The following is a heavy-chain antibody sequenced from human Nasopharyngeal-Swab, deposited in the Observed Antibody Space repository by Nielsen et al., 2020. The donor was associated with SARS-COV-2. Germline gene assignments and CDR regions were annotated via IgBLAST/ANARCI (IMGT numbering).Heavy chain of an antibody. J-gene: IGHJ4*02. D-gene: IGHD3-3*01. CDR1: GYTFTGYY. CDR3: ARDSGPPFFGVVNPSGFDY. Sequence: ASVKVSCKASGYTFTGYYMHWVRQAPGQGLEWMGWINPNSGGTNYAQKFQGWVTMTRDTSISTAYMELSRLRSDDTAVYYCARDSGPPFFGVVNPSGFDYWGQGTLGAVSS. CDR2: INPNSGGT. V-gene: IGHV1-2*04.